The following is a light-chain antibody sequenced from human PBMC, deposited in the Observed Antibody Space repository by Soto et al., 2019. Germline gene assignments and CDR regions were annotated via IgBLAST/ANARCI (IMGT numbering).Light chain of an antibody. V-gene: IGKV1-27*01. J-gene: IGKJ4*02. Sequence: DIQMTQSPSSLSASVGDRVTITCRASQAISNYLAWYQQKPGKVPKLLIYAASTLQSGVPSRFSGSGSGTDFTLTISSLQPEDVATYYCQKYNSAPPGFGGGTKVEI. CDR3: QKYNSAPPG. CDR1: QAISNY. CDR2: AAS.